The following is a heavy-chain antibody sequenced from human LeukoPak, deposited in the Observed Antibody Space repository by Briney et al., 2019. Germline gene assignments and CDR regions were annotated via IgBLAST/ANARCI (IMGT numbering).Heavy chain of an antibody. Sequence: SETLSLTCTFSGGSISSYYWSWIRQPPGKGLEWIGEINHSGSTNYNPSLKSRVTISVDTSKNQFSLKLSSVTAADTAVYYCARVSFFRWAATRPSYYYYYMDVWGKGTTVTISS. CDR1: GGSISSYY. CDR2: INHSGST. V-gene: IGHV4-34*01. CDR3: ARVSFFRWAATRPSYYYYYMDV. J-gene: IGHJ6*03. D-gene: IGHD2-15*01.